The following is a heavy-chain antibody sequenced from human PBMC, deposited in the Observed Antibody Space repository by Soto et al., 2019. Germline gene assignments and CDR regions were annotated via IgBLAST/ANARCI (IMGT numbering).Heavy chain of an antibody. J-gene: IGHJ4*02. D-gene: IGHD3-3*01. CDR3: ARGDFWSGRLDY. CDR2: INHSGST. Sequence: SETLSLTCAVYGGSFIGYYWSLIRQPPGKGLEWIGEINHSGSTNYNPSLKSRVTISVDTSKNQFSLKLSSVTAADTAVYYCARGDFWSGRLDYWGQGTLVTVSS. V-gene: IGHV4-34*01. CDR1: GGSFIGYY.